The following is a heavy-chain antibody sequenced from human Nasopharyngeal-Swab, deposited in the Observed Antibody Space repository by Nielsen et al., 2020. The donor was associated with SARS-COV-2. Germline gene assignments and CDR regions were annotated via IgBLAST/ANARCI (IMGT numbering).Heavy chain of an antibody. D-gene: IGHD3-10*01. J-gene: IGHJ4*02. V-gene: IGHV3-7*01. CDR2: IKQDGSEK. Sequence: ESLKISCVASGSTFRDYCLSCVRRAPAKGLEWVASIKQDGSEKNYVDSVKGRFTISRDNAKNSLFLQMDSLRTEDTAFYYCARVGGRTSPMGSWGQGTLVTVSS. CDR1: GSTFRDYC. CDR3: ARVGGRTSPMGS.